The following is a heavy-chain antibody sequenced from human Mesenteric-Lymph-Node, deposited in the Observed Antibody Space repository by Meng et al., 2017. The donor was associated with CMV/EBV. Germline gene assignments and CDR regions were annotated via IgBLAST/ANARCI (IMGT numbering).Heavy chain of an antibody. D-gene: IGHD6-13*01. CDR3: ARPLYTSSWSDYFDY. CDR2: IIPLYGTP. CDR1: GGTFSNFA. V-gene: IGHV1-69*05. J-gene: IGHJ4*02. Sequence: SVKVSCKASGGTFSNFAISWLRQPPGQGLEWMGGIIPLYGTPNYAQKFQGRVTITTDESTSTAFMDLSSLTSDDTAVYYCARPLYTSSWSDYFDYWGQGTLVTVSS.